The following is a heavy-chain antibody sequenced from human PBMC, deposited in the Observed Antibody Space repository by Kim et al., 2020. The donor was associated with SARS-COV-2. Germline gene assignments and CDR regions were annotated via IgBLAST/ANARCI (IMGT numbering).Heavy chain of an antibody. J-gene: IGHJ4*02. D-gene: IGHD1-1*01. CDR3: ARVHSTTGTTGPGMGFDY. V-gene: IGHV3-21*01. CDR1: GFTFSSYS. CDR2: ISSSSSYI. Sequence: GGSLRLSCAASGFTFSSYSMNWVRQAPGKGLEWVSSISSSSSYIYYADSVKGRFTISRDNAKNSLYLQMNSLRAEDTAVYYCARVHSTTGTTGPGMGFDYWGQGTLVTVSS.